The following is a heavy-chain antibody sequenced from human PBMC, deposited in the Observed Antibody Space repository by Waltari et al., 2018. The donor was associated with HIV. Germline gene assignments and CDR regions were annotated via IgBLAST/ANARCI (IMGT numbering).Heavy chain of an antibody. CDR1: GFTFSSYW. V-gene: IGHV3-7*01. Sequence: EGQLVESGGGLVQPGGSLRLSCAASGFTFSSYWMSWVRQAPGKGLGWGANIKQDGSEKYYVDSVKGRFTISRDNAKNSLYLQMNSLRAEDTAVYFCARRRGSYCLDYWGQGTLVTVSS. CDR2: IKQDGSEK. CDR3: ARRRGSYCLDY. J-gene: IGHJ4*02. D-gene: IGHD1-26*01.